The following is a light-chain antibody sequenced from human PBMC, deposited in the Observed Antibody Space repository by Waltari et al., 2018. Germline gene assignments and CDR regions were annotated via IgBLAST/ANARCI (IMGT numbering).Light chain of an antibody. J-gene: IGLJ1*01. CDR1: SSDVGNYDL. CDR3: CSYAGRSNFYV. V-gene: IGLV2-23*02. CDR2: EVT. Sequence: QSALTQPDSVSGSPGQSITISCTGTSSDVGNYDLVSLYQQHPGKVPKLMLYEVTKRPSGVSNRFSGSKSDNTASLTISGLQAEDEAHYYCCSYAGRSNFYVFGTGTKVTVL.